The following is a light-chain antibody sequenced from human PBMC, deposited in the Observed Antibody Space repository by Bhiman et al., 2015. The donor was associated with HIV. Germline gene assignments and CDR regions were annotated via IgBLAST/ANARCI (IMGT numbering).Light chain of an antibody. CDR3: AVWDDSLNGYV. J-gene: IGLJ1*01. CDR2: DVS. Sequence: QSALTQPASVSGSPGQSITISCTGSGSDVGGYNHVSWYQQHPGKAPKLNRIYDVSNRPSGVSNRFSGSKSGNTASLAISGLQAEDEADYHCAVWDDSLNGYVFGTGTKVTVV. V-gene: IGLV2-14*03. CDR1: GSDVGGYNH.